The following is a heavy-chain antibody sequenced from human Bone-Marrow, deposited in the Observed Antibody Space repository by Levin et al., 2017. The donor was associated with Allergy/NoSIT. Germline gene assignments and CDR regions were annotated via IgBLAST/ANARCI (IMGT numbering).Heavy chain of an antibody. CDR1: GGSINSYY. CDR3: ARGQRGYSH. V-gene: IGHV4-59*01. Sequence: GSLRLSCTVSGGSINSYYWSWIRQPPGKGLEWIGFASYSGNTNYNPSLTGRVTISVDTSKNQFSLKLSSVTAADTAVYYCARGQRGYSHWGQGTLVTVSS. CDR2: ASYSGNT. J-gene: IGHJ4*02. D-gene: IGHD5-18*01.